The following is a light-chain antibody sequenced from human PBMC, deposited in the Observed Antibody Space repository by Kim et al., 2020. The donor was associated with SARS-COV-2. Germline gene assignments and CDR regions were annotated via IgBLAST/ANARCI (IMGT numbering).Light chain of an antibody. Sequence: EIVLTQSPGTLSLSPGERATLSCRASQNISDNYLAWYQQKPGQAPRLLIFGASSRATGIPDRFSGSGSGTDFTLTISRLGPEDFALYYCQQYGNSPTFGQGTKVEI. CDR2: GAS. CDR3: QQYGNSPT. CDR1: QNISDNY. V-gene: IGKV3-20*01. J-gene: IGKJ2*01.